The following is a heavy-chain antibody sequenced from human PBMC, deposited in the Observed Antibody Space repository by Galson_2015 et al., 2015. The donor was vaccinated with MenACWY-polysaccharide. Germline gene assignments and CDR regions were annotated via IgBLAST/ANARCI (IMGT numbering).Heavy chain of an antibody. CDR3: ARDPHCGAGCAIHDAFDV. CDR1: GFTFSSYW. D-gene: IGHD2-21*02. V-gene: IGHV3-74*01. Sequence: SLRLSCAASGFTFSSYWMHWVRQAPGEGLVWVSRIKTDGSGTSYEDAVKGRFTVSRDNAKNTVYLQINSLRAEDTAVYYCARDPHCGAGCAIHDAFDVWGQGTKVTVSS. J-gene: IGHJ3*01. CDR2: IKTDGSGT.